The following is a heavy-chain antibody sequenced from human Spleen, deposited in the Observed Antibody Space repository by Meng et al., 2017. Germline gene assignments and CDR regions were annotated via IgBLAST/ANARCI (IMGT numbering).Heavy chain of an antibody. CDR2: ISYDGRNK. V-gene: IGHV3-30*01. CDR1: GFTFHSYA. CDR3: ARSIVTAGPFDY. D-gene: IGHD6-13*01. J-gene: IGHJ4*02. Sequence: VQWFECGGLVVQLGMSRWLAYAVSGFTFHSYAIDWVRQARGEGLEGVEVISYDGRNKYYADCVKSRFTISRDNTNKTLNLQMNMLSAEETTVYYLARSIVTAGPFDYWGQGTLVTVSS.